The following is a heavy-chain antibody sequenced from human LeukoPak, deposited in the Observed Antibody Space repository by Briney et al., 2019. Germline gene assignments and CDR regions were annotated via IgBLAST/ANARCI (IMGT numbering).Heavy chain of an antibody. CDR2: ISSSSSYI. D-gene: IGHD5-24*01. Sequence: GGSLTLSCAASGFTFKTHSINWVRQAPGKGLEWVSSISSSSSYIYYADSVKGRFTISRDNAKNSLYLQMNSLRAEDTAVYYCARDRMATIDSFDIWGQGTMVTVSS. V-gene: IGHV3-21*01. J-gene: IGHJ3*02. CDR1: GFTFKTHS. CDR3: ARDRMATIDSFDI.